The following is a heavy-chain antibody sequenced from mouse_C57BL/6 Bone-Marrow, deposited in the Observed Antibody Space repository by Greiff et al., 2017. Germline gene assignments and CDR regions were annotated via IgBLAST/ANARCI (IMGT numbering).Heavy chain of an antibody. CDR3: ARDYGSSRFAY. CDR2: FTMYSDAT. V-gene: IGHV1-49*01. Sequence: LKQSGAELVRPGSSVKLSCKDSYFAFMASSMHWVKQRPGHGLEWIGSFTMYSDATEYSENFKGKATLTANTSSSTAYMDLSSPTSEDSAFYYCARDYGSSRFAYWGQGTLVTVSA. J-gene: IGHJ3*01. D-gene: IGHD1-1*01. CDR1: YFAFMASS.